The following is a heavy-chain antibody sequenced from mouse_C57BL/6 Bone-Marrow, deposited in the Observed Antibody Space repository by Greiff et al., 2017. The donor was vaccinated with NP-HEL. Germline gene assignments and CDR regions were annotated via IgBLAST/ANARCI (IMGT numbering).Heavy chain of an antibody. CDR3: ARGGGNALAWFAY. J-gene: IGHJ3*01. V-gene: IGHV4-1*02. CDR1: GFAFSNYW. D-gene: IGHD1-1*01. CDR2: INPGSSTI. Sequence: EVQLEESGGGLVQPGGSLKLSCAASGFAFSNYWMRWVRQAPGKGLEWIGEINPGSSTINYTPSLKGKFTFSRDNAKNTLYLQMSKVRSEDTALYYCARGGGNALAWFAYWGQGTLVTVSA.